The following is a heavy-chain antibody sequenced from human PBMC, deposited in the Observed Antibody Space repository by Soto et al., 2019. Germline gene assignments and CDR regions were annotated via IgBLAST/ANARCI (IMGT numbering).Heavy chain of an antibody. CDR3: AKVMITFGGSRYGLDV. Sequence: QVQLVESGGGVVQPGRSLRLSCAASGFTFSSYGRHWVRQTPGKGLEWGAFISYDGGNKYYADSVKGRFTISRDNSKNTLFLQMNSLRAEDTAVYYCAKVMITFGGSRYGLDVWGQGTTVTVSS. V-gene: IGHV3-30*18. CDR2: ISYDGGNK. D-gene: IGHD3-16*01. J-gene: IGHJ6*02. CDR1: GFTFSSYG.